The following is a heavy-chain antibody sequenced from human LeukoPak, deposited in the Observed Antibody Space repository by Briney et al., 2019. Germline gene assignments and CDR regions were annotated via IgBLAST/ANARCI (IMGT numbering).Heavy chain of an antibody. D-gene: IGHD6-13*01. CDR3: AKGDRAAGGPYLFNWFDP. V-gene: IGHV3-23*01. CDR1: GFTFSSYS. Sequence: GGSLRLSCASSGFTFSSYSMSWVRQAPGKGLEWVSSISVSGSSTYYRDCVKGRLTISRDNSKKTMYLQMNSLRADDPGVYYCAKGDRAAGGPYLFNWFDPWGQGTLVTVSS. J-gene: IGHJ5*02. CDR2: ISVSGSST.